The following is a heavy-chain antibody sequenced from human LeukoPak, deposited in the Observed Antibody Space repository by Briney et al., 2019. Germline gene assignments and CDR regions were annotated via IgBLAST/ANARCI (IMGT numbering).Heavy chain of an antibody. D-gene: IGHD6-19*01. CDR2: IHYSGST. J-gene: IGHJ4*02. V-gene: IGHV4-59*01. Sequence: SETLSLTCTVSGGSNSSYYWNWIRQPPGKGLEWIGDIHYSGSTNYNPSLKSRVTMSVDTSKNQFSLNLRPVTAADTAVYFCARELRDYASGRYNFDSWGQGTLVTVSS. CDR1: GGSNSSYY. CDR3: ARELRDYASGRYNFDS.